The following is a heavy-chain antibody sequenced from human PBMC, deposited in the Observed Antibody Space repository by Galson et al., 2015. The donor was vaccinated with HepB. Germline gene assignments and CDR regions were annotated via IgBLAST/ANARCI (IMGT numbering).Heavy chain of an antibody. CDR1: GYTFTGYY. CDR3: ARDFGDTAMVYNWFDP. CDR2: INPNSGGT. V-gene: IGHV1-2*02. Sequence: SVKVSCKASGYTFTGYYMHWVRQAPGQGLEWMGWINPNSGGTNYAQKFQGRVTMTRDTSISTAYMELSRLRSDDTAVYYCARDFGDTAMVYNWFDPWGQGTLVTVSS. D-gene: IGHD5-18*01. J-gene: IGHJ5*02.